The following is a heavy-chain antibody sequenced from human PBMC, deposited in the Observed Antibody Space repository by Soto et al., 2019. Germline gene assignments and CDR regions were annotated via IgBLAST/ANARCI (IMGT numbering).Heavy chain of an antibody. D-gene: IGHD4-17*01. CDR3: ARDYGDYVNWFDP. CDR2: IYYSRST. J-gene: IGHJ5*02. Sequence: QVQLQESGPGLVKPSETLSLACTVSGGSISSYYWSWIRQPPGKGLEWFGYIYYSRSTNYNPSLKSRITSSVDTSKNQFSLKLSSVPAADTAVYYCARDYGDYVNWFDPWGQGTLVTVSS. CDR1: GGSISSYY. V-gene: IGHV4-59*01.